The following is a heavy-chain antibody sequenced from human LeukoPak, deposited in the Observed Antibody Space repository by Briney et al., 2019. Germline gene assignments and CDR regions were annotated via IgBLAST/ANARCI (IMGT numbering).Heavy chain of an antibody. Sequence: PSETLSLTCAVYGGSFSGYYWSWIRQPPGKGLEWIGEINHSGSTNYNPSLKSRVTISVDTSKNQFSLKLSSVTAADTAVYYCARGTDYYDSSGYYFDYWSQGTLVTVSS. V-gene: IGHV4-34*01. D-gene: IGHD3-22*01. CDR2: INHSGST. CDR3: ARGTDYYDSSGYYFDY. CDR1: GGSFSGYY. J-gene: IGHJ4*02.